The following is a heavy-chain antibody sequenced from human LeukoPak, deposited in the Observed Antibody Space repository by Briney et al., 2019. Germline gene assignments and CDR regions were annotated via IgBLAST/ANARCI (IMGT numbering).Heavy chain of an antibody. CDR3: ARHSTIVTERWFDP. CDR2: IYYSGST. D-gene: IGHD2-21*01. V-gene: IGHV4-39*01. Sequence: SETLSLTCTVSGGSISSSSCYWGWIRQPPGTGLEWIGSIYYSGSTYYNPSLKSRVTISVDTSKNQFSLKLSSVTAADTAMYYCARHSTIVTERWFDPWGQGTLVTVSS. CDR1: GGSISSSSCY. J-gene: IGHJ5*02.